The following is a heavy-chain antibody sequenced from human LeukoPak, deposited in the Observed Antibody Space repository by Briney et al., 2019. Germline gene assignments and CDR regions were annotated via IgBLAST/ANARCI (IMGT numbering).Heavy chain of an antibody. V-gene: IGHV3-74*01. Sequence: GGSLRLSCAASGFTFSDYWMHWVRQAPGKGLVWVSHINADEDRAAYADSVKGRFTISRDNARNTLYLQMNSLRDEDTAVYYCARAMFGGATITFDDWGQGTLVTFSS. J-gene: IGHJ4*02. CDR1: GFTFSDYW. CDR3: ARAMFGGATITFDD. CDR2: INADEDRA. D-gene: IGHD3-16*01.